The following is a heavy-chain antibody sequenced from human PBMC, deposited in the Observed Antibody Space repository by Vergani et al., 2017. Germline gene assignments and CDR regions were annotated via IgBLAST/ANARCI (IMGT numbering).Heavy chain of an antibody. CDR2: IYYSGST. J-gene: IGHJ3*02. CDR3: ARRVNAFDI. V-gene: IGHV4-59*01. Sequence: QVQLQQWGAGLLKPSETLSLTCTVSGGSISSYYWSWIRQPPGKGLEWIGYIYYSGSTNYNPSLKSRVTISVDTSKNQFSLKLSSVTAADTAVYYCARRVNAFDIWGQGTMVTVSS. D-gene: IGHD3-22*01. CDR1: GGSISSYY.